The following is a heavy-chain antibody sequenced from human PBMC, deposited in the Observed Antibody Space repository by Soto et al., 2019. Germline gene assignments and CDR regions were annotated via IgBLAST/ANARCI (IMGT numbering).Heavy chain of an antibody. V-gene: IGHV4-59*01. J-gene: IGHJ6*02. CDR1: GGSISNYY. Sequence: SETLSLTCIVSGGSISNYYWSWIRQPPGKGLEWIGYISYSGSTNYNPSLRSRITISVDTAKNQFSLNLSSVTAADTAVYYCARYPSVRYNYYGLDVWGQGTTVTVSS. CDR2: ISYSGST. CDR3: ARYPSVRYNYYGLDV. D-gene: IGHD3-10*01.